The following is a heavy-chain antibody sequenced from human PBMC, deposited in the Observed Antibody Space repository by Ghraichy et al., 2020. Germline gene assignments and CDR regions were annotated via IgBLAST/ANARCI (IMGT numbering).Heavy chain of an antibody. CDR1: GGSFNSNTYNYL. V-gene: IGHV4-39*01. CDR2: VGYTGNT. D-gene: IGHD3-9*01. Sequence: SETLSLTCTVSGGSFNSNTYNYLWGWIRQSPGKGMEWLGSVGYTGNTYDSPSLKSRVTISVDKSQNLFSLKLTSVTAADTAVYYCARQIYDVLTGYAYYFDFWGQGTPVTVSS. J-gene: IGHJ4*02. CDR3: ARQIYDVLTGYAYYFDF.